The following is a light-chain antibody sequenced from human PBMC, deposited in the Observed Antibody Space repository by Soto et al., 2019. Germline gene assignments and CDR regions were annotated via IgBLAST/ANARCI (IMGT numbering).Light chain of an antibody. CDR1: QSVSSSY. CDR2: GAS. CDR3: HLYESCTPVT. V-gene: IGKV3-20*01. Sequence: EIVLTQSPGTLSLSPGERATLSCRASQSVSSSYLAWYQQKPGQAPRLLIYGASSRATGIPDRFSGSGSGSDFTFTISILEPEDFAMSFCHLYESCTPVTFGQGTRLEIK. J-gene: IGKJ5*01.